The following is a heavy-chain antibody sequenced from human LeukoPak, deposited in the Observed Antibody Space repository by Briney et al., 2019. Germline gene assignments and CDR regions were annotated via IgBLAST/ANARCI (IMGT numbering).Heavy chain of an antibody. D-gene: IGHD5-12*01. CDR2: IYYSGST. CDR3: ARTRIVATTADAFDI. Sequence: SETLSLTCTVSGGSISSDDYYWSWVRQPPGKGLEWIGYIYYSGSTYYNPSLKSRVTISVDTSKNQFSLKLSSVTAADTAVYYCARTRIVATTADAFDIWGQGTMVTVSS. J-gene: IGHJ3*02. CDR1: GGSISSDDYY. V-gene: IGHV4-30-4*01.